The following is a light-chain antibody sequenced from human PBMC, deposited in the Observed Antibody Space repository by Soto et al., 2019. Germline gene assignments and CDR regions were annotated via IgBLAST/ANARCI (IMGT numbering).Light chain of an antibody. V-gene: IGKV3-11*01. CDR3: QQYVSSVT. Sequence: EIVLTQSPATLSLSPGERATLFCRASQTISNYLAWYQQKPGQAPRLLIYDASNRAAGIPARFSGSGSGTDFILTISSLEPEDLAVYYCQQYVSSVTFGQGTKVEIK. J-gene: IGKJ1*01. CDR1: QTISNY. CDR2: DAS.